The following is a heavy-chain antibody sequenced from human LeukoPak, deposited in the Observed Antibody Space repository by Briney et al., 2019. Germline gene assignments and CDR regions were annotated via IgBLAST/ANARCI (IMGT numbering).Heavy chain of an antibody. CDR1: GGSFSTYY. V-gene: IGHV4-59*01. D-gene: IGHD3-3*01. J-gene: IGHJ4*02. CDR2: IYYSGST. Sequence: SETLSLTCTVSGGSFSTYYWSWIRQPPGKGLEWIGCIYYSGSTDYSPSLKSRVTMSLDTSKNQFSLNLNSVTAADTAVHYCARAVIIFGAAVAKGFDCWGQGTLVTVSS. CDR3: ARAVIIFGAAVAKGFDC.